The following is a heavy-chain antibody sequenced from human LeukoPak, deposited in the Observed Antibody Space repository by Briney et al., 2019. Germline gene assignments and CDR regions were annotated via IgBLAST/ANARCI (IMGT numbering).Heavy chain of an antibody. Sequence: PGGSLRLSCAASGFTFSSYGMHWVRQAPGKGLEWVAVISYDRSNKYYADSVKGRFTISRDNSKNTLYLQMNSLRAEDTAVYYCAKDTRTGYSSSWYGEYYFDYWGQGTLVTVSS. D-gene: IGHD6-13*01. J-gene: IGHJ4*02. CDR2: ISYDRSNK. CDR3: AKDTRTGYSSSWYGEYYFDY. CDR1: GFTFSSYG. V-gene: IGHV3-30*18.